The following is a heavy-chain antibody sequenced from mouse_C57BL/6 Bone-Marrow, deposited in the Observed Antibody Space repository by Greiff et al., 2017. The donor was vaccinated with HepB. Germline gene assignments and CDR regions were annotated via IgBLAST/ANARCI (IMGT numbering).Heavy chain of an antibody. CDR1: GFTFSSYA. Sequence: EVQLVESGEGLVKPGGSLKLSCAASGFTFSSYAMSWVRQTPEKRLEWVAYISSGGEYIYYADTVKGRFTISRDNARNTLYLQMSSLKSEDTAMYYCTSGYDYDVLFAYWGQGTLVTVSA. CDR2: ISSGGEYI. CDR3: TSGYDYDVLFAY. D-gene: IGHD2-4*01. J-gene: IGHJ3*01. V-gene: IGHV5-9-1*02.